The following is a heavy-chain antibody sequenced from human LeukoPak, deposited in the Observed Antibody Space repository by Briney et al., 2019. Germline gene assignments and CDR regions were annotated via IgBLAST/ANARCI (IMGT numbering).Heavy chain of an antibody. Sequence: GGSLRLSCAASGFTFTDYCMSWIRQAPGERLEWISYMSSSGNTIYYRDSVKGRFTISRDNAQDSLYLQMSSLRAEDTAVYYCARQVSTIPHHAFDLWGQGTVVTVSS. V-gene: IGHV3-11*01. CDR3: ARQVSTIPHHAFDL. CDR1: GFTFTDYC. J-gene: IGHJ3*01. D-gene: IGHD5/OR15-5a*01. CDR2: MSSSGNTI.